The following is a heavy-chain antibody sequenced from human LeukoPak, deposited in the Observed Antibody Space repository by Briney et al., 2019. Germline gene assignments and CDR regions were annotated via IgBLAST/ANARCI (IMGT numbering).Heavy chain of an antibody. V-gene: IGHV4-59*08. CDR3: ARHLTRTTSTVFDY. CDR1: GGSIISYY. Sequence: SETLSLTCTVSGGSIISYYWSWIRQPPGKGLEWSGYIYYSGKNNYNPSLKSRVTTSVDTSKNQFSLKLRSVTAADTAVYYCARHLTRTTSTVFDYWGQGTLVTVSS. D-gene: IGHD1-20*01. J-gene: IGHJ4*02. CDR2: IYYSGKN.